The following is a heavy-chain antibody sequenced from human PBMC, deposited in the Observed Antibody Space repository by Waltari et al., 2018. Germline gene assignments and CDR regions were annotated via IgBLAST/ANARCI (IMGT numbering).Heavy chain of an antibody. J-gene: IGHJ6*02. CDR3: AKEKLPRRNGLDV. CDR2: VNPYSGGT. D-gene: IGHD2-15*01. Sequence: QVQLVQSGAEVMKPGASVKVSCKASGYTFTDYYMHWVRPAPGQGLEWMGWVNPYSGGTSYVQKFQGRVTMTRDTSIGTVYMELSSLRYDDTAVYYCAKEKLPRRNGLDVWGQGTTVTVSS. V-gene: IGHV1-2*02. CDR1: GYTFTDYY.